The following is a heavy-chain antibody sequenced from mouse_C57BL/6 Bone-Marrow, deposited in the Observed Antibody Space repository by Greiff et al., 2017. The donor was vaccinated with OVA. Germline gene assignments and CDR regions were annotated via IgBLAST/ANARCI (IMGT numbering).Heavy chain of an antibody. CDR1: GFTFTDYY. CDR2: IRNKANGYTT. D-gene: IGHD4-1*01. J-gene: IGHJ3*01. CDR3: ARGKNWALAY. V-gene: IGHV7-3*01. Sequence: EVMLVESGGGLVQPGGSLSLSCAASGFTFTDYYMSWVRQPPGKALEWLGFIRNKANGYTTEYSASVKGRFTISRDNSQSILYLQMNALRAEDSATYYCARGKNWALAYWGQGTLVTVSA.